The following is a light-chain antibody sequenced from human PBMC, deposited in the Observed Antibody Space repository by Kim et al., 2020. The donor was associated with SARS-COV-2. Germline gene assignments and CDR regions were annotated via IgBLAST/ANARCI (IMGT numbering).Light chain of an antibody. J-gene: IGLJ1*01. CDR3: QAWDSSTFYV. Sequence: VSPGQTASITCSGDRLGDKYACWYQQKPGQSPVLVIYQDTKRPSGIPERFSGSNSGNTATLTISGTQAMDEADYYCQAWDSSTFYVFGTGTKVTVL. CDR2: QDT. CDR1: RLGDKY. V-gene: IGLV3-1*01.